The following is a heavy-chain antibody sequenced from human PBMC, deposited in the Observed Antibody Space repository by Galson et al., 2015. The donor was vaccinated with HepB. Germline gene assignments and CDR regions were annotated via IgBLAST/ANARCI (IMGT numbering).Heavy chain of an antibody. Sequence: LSLTCTVSDGSISSGDYYWSWIRQPPGKGLEWIGYIHYSGSAYYNPSLKSRVSISVDTSKNQFSLKLSSVTAADTAVYYCARADQYYDFWSGYYRINWFDPWGQGTLVTVSS. CDR3: ARADQYYDFWSGYYRINWFDP. CDR2: IHYSGSA. J-gene: IGHJ5*02. D-gene: IGHD3-3*01. CDR1: DGSISSGDYY. V-gene: IGHV4-30-4*01.